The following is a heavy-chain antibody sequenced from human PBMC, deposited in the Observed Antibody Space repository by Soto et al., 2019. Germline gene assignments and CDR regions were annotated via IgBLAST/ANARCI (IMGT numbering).Heavy chain of an antibody. CDR1: GFAFSGST. CDR2: IRSKANSYAT. D-gene: IGHD1-7*01. Sequence: EVQLVESGGGLVQPGGSLTLSCAGSGFAFSGSTIHWVRQASGKGLEWVGRIRSKANSYATAYAASVKGRFIISRDDSKTTAYLQMSSLKIEDTAVYYCFRENYFPYHGMDVWGQGTTVTVSS. J-gene: IGHJ6*02. CDR3: FRENYFPYHGMDV. V-gene: IGHV3-73*02.